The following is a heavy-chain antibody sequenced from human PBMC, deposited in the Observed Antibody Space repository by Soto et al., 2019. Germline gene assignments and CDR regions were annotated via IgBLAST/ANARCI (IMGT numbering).Heavy chain of an antibody. CDR3: ARDRNQIAVAGSPYYYYGMDV. CDR1: GFTFSSYA. V-gene: IGHV3-30-3*01. D-gene: IGHD6-19*01. J-gene: IGHJ6*02. CDR2: ISYDGSNK. Sequence: GGSLRLSCAASGFTFSSYAMHWVRQAPGKGLEWVAVISYDGSNKYYADSVKGRFTISRDNSKNTLYLQMNSLRAEDTAVYYCARDRNQIAVAGSPYYYYGMDVWGQGTTVTVSS.